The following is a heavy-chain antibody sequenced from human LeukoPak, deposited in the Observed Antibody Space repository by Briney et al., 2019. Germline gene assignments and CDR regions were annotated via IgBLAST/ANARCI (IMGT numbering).Heavy chain of an antibody. D-gene: IGHD2-2*01. CDR1: GGSMGIYY. CDR3: ARDTPCDSTRCFRGDWFDP. J-gene: IGHJ5*02. CDR2: IFSSGKT. Sequence: SETLSLTCSVSGGSMGIYYWSWIRQPAGKGLEWIGRIFSSGKTVYNLSLKSRVTMSVDTSKSQFSLKLNSVTAADTAVYYCARDTPCDSTRCFRGDWFDPWGQGTLVTVSS. V-gene: IGHV4-4*07.